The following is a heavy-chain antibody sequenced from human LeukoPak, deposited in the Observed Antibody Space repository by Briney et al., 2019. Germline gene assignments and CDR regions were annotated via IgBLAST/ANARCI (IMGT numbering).Heavy chain of an antibody. J-gene: IGHJ4*02. CDR2: INPDSGGT. V-gene: IGHV1-2*02. CDR1: GYTFTGYY. CDR3: VRSGHHFGLDY. D-gene: IGHD1-14*01. Sequence: ASVKVSCKASGYTFTGYYVHWVRQAPGQGLEWTGWINPDSGGTNYAQNFQGRVTMTRDTSISTAYMELSRLTSDDTAVYYCVRSGHHFGLDYWGQGTLVTVSS.